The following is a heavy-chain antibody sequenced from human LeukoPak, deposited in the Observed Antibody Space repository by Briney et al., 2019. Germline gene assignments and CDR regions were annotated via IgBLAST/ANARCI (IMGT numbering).Heavy chain of an antibody. CDR2: ISAYNGNT. D-gene: IGHD4-17*01. CDR1: GYTFTSYG. CDR3: ARDPYGDYPGDY. V-gene: IGHV1-18*01. J-gene: IGHJ4*02. Sequence: ASVKVSCKASGYTFTSYGISWVRQAPGQGLEWMGWISAYNGNTNYAQKLQGRVTMTTDTSTSTAYMELRSLRSDDAAVYYCARDPYGDYPGDYWGQGTLVTVSS.